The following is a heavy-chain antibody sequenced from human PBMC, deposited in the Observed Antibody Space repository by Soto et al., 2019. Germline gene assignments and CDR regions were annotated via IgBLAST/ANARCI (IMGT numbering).Heavy chain of an antibody. Sequence: QVQLVQSGAEVKKPGASVKVSCKASGYTFTSYGISWVRQAPGQGLEWMGWISAYNGNTNYAQKLQGRVTMTTDTATSTGYMELRSLRSDDTAVYYCSGSTSWDYYCYGMDVWGQGTTVTVSS. D-gene: IGHD2-2*01. V-gene: IGHV1-18*01. CDR2: ISAYNGNT. CDR3: SGSTSWDYYCYGMDV. CDR1: GYTFTSYG. J-gene: IGHJ6*02.